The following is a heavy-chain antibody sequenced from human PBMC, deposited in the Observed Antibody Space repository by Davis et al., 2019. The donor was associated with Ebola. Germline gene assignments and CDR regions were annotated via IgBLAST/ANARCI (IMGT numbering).Heavy chain of an antibody. CDR2: INHSGST. Sequence: SETLSLTCAVYGGSFSGYYWSWIRQPPGKGLEWIGEINHSGSTNYNPSLKSRVTISVDTSKNQFSLKLSSVTAADTAVYYCARAYSSGWYPFLDYWGQGTLVTVSS. D-gene: IGHD6-19*01. V-gene: IGHV4-34*01. CDR3: ARAYSSGWYPFLDY. J-gene: IGHJ4*02. CDR1: GGSFSGYY.